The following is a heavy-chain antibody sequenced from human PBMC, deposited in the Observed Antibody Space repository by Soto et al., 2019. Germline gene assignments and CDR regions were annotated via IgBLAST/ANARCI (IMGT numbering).Heavy chain of an antibody. V-gene: IGHV3-74*01. CDR3: ARARSPDYYGMDV. CDR2: INSDGSST. Sequence: EVQLVESGGGLVQPGGSLRVSCAASGFTFSNHWMHWVRQVPGKGLVWVSRINSDGSSTNYADSVKGRFTISRDNAKNTLFLQMNSLRVEDTAVYYCARARSPDYYGMDVWGQGTTVTVSS. J-gene: IGHJ6*02. D-gene: IGHD1-26*01. CDR1: GFTFSNHW.